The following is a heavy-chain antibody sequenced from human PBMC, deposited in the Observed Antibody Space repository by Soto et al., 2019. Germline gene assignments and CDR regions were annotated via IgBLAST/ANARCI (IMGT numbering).Heavy chain of an antibody. J-gene: IGHJ4*02. D-gene: IGHD3-16*02. CDR1: GFTFNDAW. CDR3: MTDRQYRPAY. Sequence: TGGSLRLSYAGSGFTFNDAWMNWVRQAPGKGLEWVGRIKSESDGGTTAYAAPVKGRFTISRDDSKNTVYLQMNSLRTEDTALYYCMTDRQYRPAYWGQGTQVTV. CDR2: IKSESDGGTT. V-gene: IGHV3-15*07.